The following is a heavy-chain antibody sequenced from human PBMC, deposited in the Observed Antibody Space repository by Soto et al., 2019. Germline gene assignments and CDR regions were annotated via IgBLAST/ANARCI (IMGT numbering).Heavy chain of an antibody. D-gene: IGHD6-19*01. CDR2: IKSKTDGGTT. CDR3: TTVEIAVAGTLSYYYYGMDV. CDR1: GFTFSNAW. V-gene: IGHV3-15*01. Sequence: PGGSLRLSCAASGFTFSNAWMSWVRQAPGKGLEWVGRIKSKTDGGTTDYAAPVKGRFTISRDDSKNTLYLQMNSLKTEDTAVYYCTTVEIAVAGTLSYYYYGMDVWGQVTTVTVSS. J-gene: IGHJ6*02.